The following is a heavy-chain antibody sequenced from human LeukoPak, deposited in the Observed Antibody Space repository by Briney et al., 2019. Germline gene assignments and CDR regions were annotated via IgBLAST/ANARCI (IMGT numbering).Heavy chain of an antibody. D-gene: IGHD6-6*01. J-gene: IGHJ6*03. CDR3: ARVRGSSAYCYYYYLDV. CDR1: GGSIRSYY. CDR2: IYTSGST. V-gene: IGHV4-4*09. Sequence: SYTLPLPCMVCGGSIRSYYWSWLRQPPGKGLEWIGYIYTSGSTNYNPSLKSRVNISVDTSKNQFSLKLSSVTAAYTAVYYCARVRGSSAYCYYYYLDVWGKGTTVTVSS.